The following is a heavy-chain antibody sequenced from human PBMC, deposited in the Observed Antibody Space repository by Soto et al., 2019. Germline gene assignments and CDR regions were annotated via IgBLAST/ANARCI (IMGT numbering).Heavy chain of an antibody. J-gene: IGHJ4*02. CDR2: ISGSGGST. V-gene: IGHV3-23*01. CDR3: EDSSKYYYDSSGYK. D-gene: IGHD3-22*01. CDR1: GFTFSSYA. Sequence: PGGSLRLSCAASGFTFSSYAMSWVRQAPGKGLEWVSAISGSGGSTYYADSVKGRFTISRDNSKNTLYLQMNSLRAEDTAVYYCEDSSKYYYDSSGYKWGQGTLVTVSS.